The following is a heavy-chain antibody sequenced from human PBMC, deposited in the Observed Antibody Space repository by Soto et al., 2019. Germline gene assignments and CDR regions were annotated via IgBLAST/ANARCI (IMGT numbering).Heavy chain of an antibody. CDR1: GGIFSSYS. CDR2: IIQMAGMT. V-gene: IGHV1-69*02. Sequence: QVQLVQSGAEVKKPGSSVKVSCKASGGIFSSYSISWVRQAPAQGLEWMGRIIQMAGMTNYAQRFQGRVTITANKSTSTAYMELTSLSSEDTGIYYCARGDSGYTYAFDIWGHGTLVTVSS. CDR3: ARGDSGYTYAFDI. D-gene: IGHD5-12*01. J-gene: IGHJ3*02.